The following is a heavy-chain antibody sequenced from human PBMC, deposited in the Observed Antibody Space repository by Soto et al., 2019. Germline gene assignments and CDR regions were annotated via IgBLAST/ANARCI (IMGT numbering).Heavy chain of an antibody. CDR2: ISAYNGNT. D-gene: IGHD2-15*01. V-gene: IGHV1-18*01. CDR1: GYTFTSYG. J-gene: IGHJ6*03. Sequence: ASVKVSCKASGYTFTSYGISWVRQAPGQGLEWMGWISAYNGNTNYAQKLQGRVTMTTDTSTSTAYMELRSLRSDDTAVYYCARVVVAAYISYYYMDVWGKGTTVTVSS. CDR3: ARVVVAAYISYYYMDV.